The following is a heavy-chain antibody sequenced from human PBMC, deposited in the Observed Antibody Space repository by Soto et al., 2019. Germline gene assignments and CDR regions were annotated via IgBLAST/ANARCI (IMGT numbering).Heavy chain of an antibody. V-gene: IGHV3-33*01. CDR2: IWYDGSNK. J-gene: IGHJ6*02. Sequence: HPGGSLRLSCAASGFTFSSYGMHWVRQAPGKGLEWVAVIWYDGSNKYYADSVKGRFTISRDNSKNTLYLQMNSLRAEDTAVYYFARDLPYSSSFDYYYGMDVWGQGTTVTVSS. D-gene: IGHD6-6*01. CDR1: GFTFSSYG. CDR3: ARDLPYSSSFDYYYGMDV.